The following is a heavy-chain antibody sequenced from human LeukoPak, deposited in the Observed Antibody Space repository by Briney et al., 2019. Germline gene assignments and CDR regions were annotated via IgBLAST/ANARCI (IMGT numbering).Heavy chain of an antibody. V-gene: IGHV1-69*05. CDR3: ARGGGYCSSTSCTYYYYMDV. Sequence: SVKVSCKASGGTFSSYAISWVRQAPGQGLEWMGGIIPIFGTANYAQKFQGRVTITTDESTSTAYMELSSLRSEDTAVYYCARGGGYCSSTSCTYYYYMDVWGKGTTVTVSS. CDR1: GGTFSSYA. D-gene: IGHD2-2*01. CDR2: IIPIFGTA. J-gene: IGHJ6*03.